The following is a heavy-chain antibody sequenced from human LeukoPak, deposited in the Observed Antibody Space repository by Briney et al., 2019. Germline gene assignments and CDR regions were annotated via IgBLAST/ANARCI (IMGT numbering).Heavy chain of an antibody. V-gene: IGHV1-18*01. CDR2: ISAYNGNT. CDR1: GYTFTSYG. Sequence: ASVKVSCKASGYTFTSYGISWVRQAPGQGLEWMGWISAYNGNTNYAQKLQGRVTITRDTSASTAYMELSSLRSEDTAVYYCARGLSLAVASYYFDYWGQGTLVTVSS. J-gene: IGHJ4*02. D-gene: IGHD6-19*01. CDR3: ARGLSLAVASYYFDY.